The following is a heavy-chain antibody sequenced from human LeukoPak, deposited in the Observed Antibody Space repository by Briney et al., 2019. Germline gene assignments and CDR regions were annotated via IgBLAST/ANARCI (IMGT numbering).Heavy chain of an antibody. CDR3: ARLRRFPVYGMDV. J-gene: IGHJ6*02. CDR1: GGSISSYY. D-gene: IGHD3-10*01. CDR2: IYYSGST. V-gene: IGHV4-59*08. Sequence: SETMSLTCTVSGGSISSYYWSWIRQPPGKGLEWIGYIYYSGSTNYNPSLKSRVTISVDTSKNQFPLKLSSVTAADTAVYYCARLRRFPVYGMDVWGQGTTVTVSS.